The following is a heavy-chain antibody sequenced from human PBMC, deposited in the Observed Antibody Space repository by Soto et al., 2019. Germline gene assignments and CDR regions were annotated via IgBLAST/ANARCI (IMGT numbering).Heavy chain of an antibody. V-gene: IGHV5-51*01. D-gene: IGHD3-10*01. CDR3: ARHRGPRDYYYGMDV. CDR2: IYPGDSDT. J-gene: IGHJ6*02. CDR1: GYSFTSYW. Sequence: PGESLKISCKGSGYSFTSYWIGWVRQMPGKGLEWMGIIYPGDSDTRYSPSFQGQVTISADKPISTAYLQWSSLKASDTAMYYCARHRGPRDYYYGMDVWGQGTTVTVSS.